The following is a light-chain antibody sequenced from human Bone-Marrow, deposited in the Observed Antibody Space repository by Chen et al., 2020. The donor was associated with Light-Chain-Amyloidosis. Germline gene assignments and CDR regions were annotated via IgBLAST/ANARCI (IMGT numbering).Light chain of an antibody. Sequence: QSVLTQPPSVSGAPGQRVTISCTGSSSNIGAGYDVHWYQQLPGTAPKLLIYVNNNRPSWVPERFSGSNSGNTATLTISRVEAGDEADYYCQVWASSSDQPVFGGGTKLTVL. J-gene: IGLJ3*02. V-gene: IGLV1-40*01. CDR1: SSNIGAGYD. CDR2: VNN. CDR3: QVWASSSDQPV.